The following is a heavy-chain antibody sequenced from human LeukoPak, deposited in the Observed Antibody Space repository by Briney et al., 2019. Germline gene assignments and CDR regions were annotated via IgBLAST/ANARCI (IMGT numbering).Heavy chain of an antibody. J-gene: IGHJ4*02. CDR1: GFTFYDYA. D-gene: IGHD4-17*01. CDR2: ISWNSGSI. Sequence: GGSLRLSCAASGFTFYDYAMHWVRHAPGKGLEWVSGISWNSGSIVYADSVKGRFTISRDNAKNSLYLQMNSLRAEDTALYYCAKDELGDYGAYFDYWGQGTLVTVSS. CDR3: AKDELGDYGAYFDY. V-gene: IGHV3-9*01.